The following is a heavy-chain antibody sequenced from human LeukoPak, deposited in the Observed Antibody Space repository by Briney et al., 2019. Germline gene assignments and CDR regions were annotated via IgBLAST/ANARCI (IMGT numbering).Heavy chain of an antibody. CDR3: ARDGIAAAGTRNWFDP. J-gene: IGHJ5*02. V-gene: IGHV3-33*01. CDR2: IWYDGSNK. CDR1: GFTFSSYG. D-gene: IGHD6-13*01. Sequence: GGSLRLSCAASGFTFSSYGMHRVRQAPGKGLEWVAVIWYDGSNKYYADSVKGRFTISRDNSKNTLYLQMNSLRAEDTAVYYCARDGIAAAGTRNWFDPWGQGTLVTVSS.